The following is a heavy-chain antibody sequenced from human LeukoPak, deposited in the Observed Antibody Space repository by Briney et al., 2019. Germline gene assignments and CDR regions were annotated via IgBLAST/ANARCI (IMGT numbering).Heavy chain of an antibody. Sequence: ASVKVSCKASGYTFTSYGISWVRQAPGQGLEWVGWISAYNGNTNYAQKLQGRVTMTTDTSTSTAYMELRSLRSDDTAVYYCARDTPYDEAAATDYWGQGTLVTVSS. CDR3: ARDTPYDEAAATDY. D-gene: IGHD6-13*01. V-gene: IGHV1-18*01. CDR2: ISAYNGNT. CDR1: GYTFTSYG. J-gene: IGHJ4*02.